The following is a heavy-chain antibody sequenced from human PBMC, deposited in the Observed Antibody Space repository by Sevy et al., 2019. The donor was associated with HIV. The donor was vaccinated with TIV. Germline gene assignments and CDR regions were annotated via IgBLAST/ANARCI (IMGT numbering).Heavy chain of an antibody. Sequence: SETLSLTCAVYGGSFSGYYWSWIRQPPGKGLEWIGEINHSGSTNYNPSLKSRVTISVDTSKNQLSLKLSSVTAADTAVYYCARGVDIGDVPAAPFFDYWGQGTLVTVS. J-gene: IGHJ4*02. CDR1: GGSFSGYY. CDR3: ARGVDIGDVPAAPFFDY. V-gene: IGHV4-34*01. D-gene: IGHD2-2*03. CDR2: INHSGST.